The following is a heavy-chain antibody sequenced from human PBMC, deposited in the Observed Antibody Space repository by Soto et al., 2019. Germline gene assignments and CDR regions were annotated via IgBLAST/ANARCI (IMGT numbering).Heavy chain of an antibody. D-gene: IGHD3-22*01. J-gene: IGHJ3*02. CDR2: ISSSSSSTI. Sequence: GGSLRLSCAASGFTFSSYSMNWVRQAPGKGLEWVSYISSSSSSTIYYADSVKGRFTISRDNAKNSLYLQMNSLRAEDTAVYYCGCSDYYSVSAFDIWGQGTMVSVSS. CDR1: GFTFSSYS. V-gene: IGHV3-48*01. CDR3: GCSDYYSVSAFDI.